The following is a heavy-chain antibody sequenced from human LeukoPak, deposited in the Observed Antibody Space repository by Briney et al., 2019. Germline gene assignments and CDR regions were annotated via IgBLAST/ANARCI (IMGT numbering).Heavy chain of an antibody. CDR1: GYTFTSFY. Sequence: ASVKVSCKTSGYTFTSFYMHWVRRAPGQGLEWMGIINPSEGFTTYAQNFQGRVTLTRDTSTSTVYMELSSLRSDDTAVYYCARRAFDWLVDGYSYGMDVWGQGTTVTVSS. CDR2: INPSEGFT. V-gene: IGHV1-46*01. J-gene: IGHJ6*02. CDR3: ARRAFDWLVDGYSYGMDV. D-gene: IGHD3-9*01.